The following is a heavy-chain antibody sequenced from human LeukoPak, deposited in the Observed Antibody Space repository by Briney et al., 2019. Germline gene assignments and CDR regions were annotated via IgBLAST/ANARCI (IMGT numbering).Heavy chain of an antibody. CDR3: ERNSGLADY. CDR2: MNPNSGNT. CDR1: GYSFTNHD. D-gene: IGHD5-12*01. J-gene: IGHJ4*02. V-gene: IGHV1-8*01. Sequence: ASVKVSCKASGYSFTNHDISWVRQATGQGLEWMGWMNPNSGNTGYAEKFQGRVTMTRDTSITTAYMELSSLRSEDTAVYYCERNSGLADYWGQETLVTASS.